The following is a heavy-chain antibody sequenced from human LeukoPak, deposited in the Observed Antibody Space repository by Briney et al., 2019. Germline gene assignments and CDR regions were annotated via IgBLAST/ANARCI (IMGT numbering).Heavy chain of an antibody. V-gene: IGHV3-21*03. CDR1: GFTFSRYS. D-gene: IGHD2-2*01. CDR3: AKGGYCSSSSCYYGWFDP. J-gene: IGHJ5*02. CDR2: ISSSGTYV. Sequence: GGALKLPCSTSGFTFSRYSMNWVRQAPGKGLEWVSSISSSGTYVYYADSVKGRFTISRDNSKNTLYLQMNSLRAEDTAVYYCAKGGYCSSSSCYYGWFDPWGQGTLVTVSS.